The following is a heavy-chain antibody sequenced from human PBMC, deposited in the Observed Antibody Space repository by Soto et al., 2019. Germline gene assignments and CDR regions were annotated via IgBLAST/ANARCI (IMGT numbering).Heavy chain of an antibody. CDR1: GFTFGSDN. J-gene: IGHJ5*02. V-gene: IGHV3-48*02. Sequence: GGSLRLSCAASGFTFGSDNMDWVLQAPGKGLEWLSYISGSGTTIYYADSVRGRVTTSRDNAKNSLYPQMNSRRDEDTAVYYCARDQTTRWFDPWGKGTLVT. D-gene: IGHD4-17*01. CDR3: ARDQTTRWFDP. CDR2: ISGSGTTI.